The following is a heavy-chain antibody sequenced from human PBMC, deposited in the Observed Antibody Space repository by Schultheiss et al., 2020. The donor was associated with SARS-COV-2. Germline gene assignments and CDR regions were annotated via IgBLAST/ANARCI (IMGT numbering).Heavy chain of an antibody. Sequence: SETLSLTCTVSGGSISSGGYYWSWIRQHPGKGLEWIGEINHSGSTNYNPSLKSRVTISVDTSKNQFSLKLSSVTAADTAVYYCARGGYCSGGSCYSYWYFDLWGRGTLVTVSS. D-gene: IGHD2-15*01. CDR1: GGSISSGGYY. CDR3: ARGGYCSGGSCYSYWYFDL. J-gene: IGHJ2*01. V-gene: IGHV4-39*07. CDR2: INHSGST.